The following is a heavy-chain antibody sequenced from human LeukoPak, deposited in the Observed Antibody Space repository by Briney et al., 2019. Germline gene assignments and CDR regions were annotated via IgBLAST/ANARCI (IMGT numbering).Heavy chain of an antibody. J-gene: IGHJ4*02. CDR2: INHSGST. V-gene: IGHV4-34*01. D-gene: IGHD3-3*01. Sequence: SETLSLTCAVYGGSFSGYYWSWIRQPPGKGLEWIGEINHSGSTNYNPSLKSRVTISVDTSKNQFSLKLSSVTAADTAVYYCARDNYIVYYDFWSGYYRYFDYWGQGTLATVSS. CDR1: GGSFSGYY. CDR3: ARDNYIVYYDFWSGYYRYFDY.